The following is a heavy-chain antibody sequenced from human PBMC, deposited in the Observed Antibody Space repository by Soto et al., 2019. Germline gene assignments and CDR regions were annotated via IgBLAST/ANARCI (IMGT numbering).Heavy chain of an antibody. CDR2: ISSSSSYI. D-gene: IGHD6-13*01. J-gene: IGHJ6*02. Sequence: EVQLVESGGGLVKPGGSLRLSCAASGFTFSSYSMNWVRQAPGKGLVWVSSISSSSSYIYYADSVKGRFTISRDNAKNSLYLQMNSLRAEDTAVYYCARARQQLVPFYYYYGMDVWGQGTTVTVSS. CDR1: GFTFSSYS. CDR3: ARARQQLVPFYYYYGMDV. V-gene: IGHV3-21*01.